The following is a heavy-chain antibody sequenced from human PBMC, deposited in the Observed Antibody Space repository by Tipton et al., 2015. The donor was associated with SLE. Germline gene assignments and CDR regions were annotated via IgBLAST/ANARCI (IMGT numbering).Heavy chain of an antibody. V-gene: IGHV3-74*01. D-gene: IGHD2-15*01. CDR2: INSDGSST. CDR3: ARDEVAATGDFDY. J-gene: IGHJ4*02. Sequence: SLRLSCAASGFTFSSYWMHWVRQAPGEGLVWVSRINSDGSSTSYADSVKGRFTISRDNAKNTLYLQMNSLRAEDTAVYYCARDEVAATGDFDYWGQGTLVTVSS. CDR1: GFTFSSYW.